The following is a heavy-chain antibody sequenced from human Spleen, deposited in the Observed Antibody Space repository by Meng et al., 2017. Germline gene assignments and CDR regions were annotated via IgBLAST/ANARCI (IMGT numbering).Heavy chain of an antibody. D-gene: IGHD3-22*01. CDR1: GFTFSNAW. CDR2: IKSKTDGETA. V-gene: IGHV3-15*01. J-gene: IGHJ4*02. Sequence: GESLKISCAGSGFTFSNAWMSWVRQAPGKGLEWVGRIKSKTDGETADYAAPVKGRFTITRDDSQNTLYLQMNSLRAEDTAVYYCAKGIASYDSSGYYYGDPKGGRYYWGQGTLVTVSS. CDR3: AKGIASYDSSGYYYGDPKGGRYY.